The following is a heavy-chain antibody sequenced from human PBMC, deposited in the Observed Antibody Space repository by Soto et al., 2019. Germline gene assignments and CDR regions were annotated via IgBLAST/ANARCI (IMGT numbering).Heavy chain of an antibody. J-gene: IGHJ4*02. CDR1: GFTFSNYD. CDR2: ISTAGDT. V-gene: IGHV3-13*01. D-gene: IGHD3-10*01. Sequence: GGSLRLSCAASGFTFSNYDMHWVRQATGKGLEWVSTISTAGDTYYPGSVKGRFTISRENAKNSLYLQMNSLRGGDTAVYYCARGANLKRAIRGIMALGYWGQGTLVTVSS. CDR3: ARGANLKRAIRGIMALGY.